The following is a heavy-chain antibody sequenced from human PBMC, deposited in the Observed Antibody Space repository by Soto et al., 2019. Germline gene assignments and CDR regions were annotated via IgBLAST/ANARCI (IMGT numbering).Heavy chain of an antibody. V-gene: IGHV3-15*07. D-gene: IGHD4-17*01. CDR1: GFTFSNAW. CDR2: IKSKTDGGTT. CDR3: TTVTPYGDYGYVDY. Sequence: GGSLRLSCAASGFTFSNAWMNWVRQAPGKGLEWVGRIKSKTDGGTTDYAAPVKGRFTISRDDSKNTLYLQMNSLKTEDTAVYYCTTVTPYGDYGYVDYWGQGTLVTVSS. J-gene: IGHJ4*02.